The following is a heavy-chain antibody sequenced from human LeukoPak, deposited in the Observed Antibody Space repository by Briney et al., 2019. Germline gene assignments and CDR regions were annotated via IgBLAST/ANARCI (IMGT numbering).Heavy chain of an antibody. CDR1: GGSISSGSYY. Sequence: SETLSLTCSVSGGSISSGSYYWSWIRQPAGKGLEWIGRIYTSGSTNYNPSLKSRVTISVDTSKNQFSLKLSSVTAADTAVYYCARVPTVTFFDYWGQGTLVTVSS. J-gene: IGHJ4*02. V-gene: IGHV4-61*02. CDR3: ARVPTVTFFDY. D-gene: IGHD4-17*01. CDR2: IYTSGST.